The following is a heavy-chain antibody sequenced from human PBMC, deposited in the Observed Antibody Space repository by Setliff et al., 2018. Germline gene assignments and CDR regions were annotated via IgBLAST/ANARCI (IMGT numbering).Heavy chain of an antibody. CDR3: ATRKSSGRLYYMDV. CDR1: GGSISSSSYY. V-gene: IGHV4-39*07. D-gene: IGHD1-26*01. J-gene: IGHJ6*03. CDR2: IYSGGTT. Sequence: SETLSLTCTVSGGSISSSSYYWGWIRQPPGKGLEWIGRIYSGGTTYYNSSLKSRVTISVDTSKNQVSLRLSSVTAADTAVYYCATRKSSGRLYYMDVWGKGTTVTVSS.